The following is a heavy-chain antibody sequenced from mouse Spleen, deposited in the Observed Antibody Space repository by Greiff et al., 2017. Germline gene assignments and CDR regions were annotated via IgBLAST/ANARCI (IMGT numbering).Heavy chain of an antibody. CDR3: ARDPRLGRAWCAY. CDR2: INPNNGGT. Sequence: VQLQQSGPELVKPGASVKMSCKASGYTFTDYNMHWVKQSHGKSLEWIGYINPNNGGTSYNQKFKGKATLTVNKSSSTAYMELRSLTAEDSAVYYCARDPRLGRAWCAYWGQGTLVTVSA. D-gene: IGHD4-1*01. CDR1: GYTFTDYN. J-gene: IGHJ3*01. V-gene: IGHV1-22*01.